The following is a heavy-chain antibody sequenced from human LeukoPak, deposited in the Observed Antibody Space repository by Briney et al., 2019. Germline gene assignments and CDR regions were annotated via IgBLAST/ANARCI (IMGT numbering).Heavy chain of an antibody. CDR2: ISDSGDST. J-gene: IGHJ5*02. V-gene: IGHV3-23*01. Sequence: GGPLRLSCAASGFIFRNYGMNWVRQAPGKGLEWVSVISDSGDSTYYADSVKGRFTISRDNSKNTLYLQMNSLRAEDTAVYYCAKKREGIAPANWFDPRGQGTLVTVSS. CDR1: GFIFRNYG. D-gene: IGHD6-13*01. CDR3: AKKREGIAPANWFDP.